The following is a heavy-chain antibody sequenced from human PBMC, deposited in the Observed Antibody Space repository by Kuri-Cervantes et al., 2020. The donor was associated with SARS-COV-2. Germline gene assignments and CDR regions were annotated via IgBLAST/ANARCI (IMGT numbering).Heavy chain of an antibody. CDR3: ARIVRSYYYYYGMDV. V-gene: IGHV2-70*04. J-gene: IGHJ6*02. CDR2: IGWDDDK. Sequence: SGPTLVKPTQTLTLTCTFSGFSLSTSGMRVSWIRQPPGKALEWLARIGWDDDKFYSTSLKTRLTISKDTSKNQVVLTMTNMDPVDTATYYCARIVRSYYYYYGMDVWGQGTTVTVSS. CDR1: GFSLSTSGMR.